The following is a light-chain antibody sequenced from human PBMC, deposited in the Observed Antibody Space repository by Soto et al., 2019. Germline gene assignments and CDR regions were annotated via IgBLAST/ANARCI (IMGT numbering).Light chain of an antibody. Sequence: QAVLTQPPSVSAAPGQRVTISCSGSSSNIGNNFVSWYQQLPGTAPKLLIYENDKRPSEIPDRFSGSKSGTSATLAISGLQTGDEADYYCVAWDTSLSAGGVVFGGGTKLTVL. J-gene: IGLJ2*01. V-gene: IGLV1-51*02. CDR3: VAWDTSLSAGGVV. CDR1: SSNIGNNF. CDR2: END.